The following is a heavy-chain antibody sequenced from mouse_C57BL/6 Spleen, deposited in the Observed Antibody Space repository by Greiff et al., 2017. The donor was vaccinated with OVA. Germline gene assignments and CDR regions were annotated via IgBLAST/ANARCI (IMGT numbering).Heavy chain of an antibody. CDR1: GYTFTDYE. CDR2: IDPETGGT. Sequence: VQLQQSGAELVRPGASVTLSCKASGYTFTDYEMHWVKQTPVHGLEWIGAIDPETGGTAYNQKFKGKAILTADKSSSTAYMELRSLTSEDSAVYYCTRWSGSSYDYWGQGTTLTVSS. D-gene: IGHD1-1*01. CDR3: TRWSGSSYDY. J-gene: IGHJ2*01. V-gene: IGHV1-15*01.